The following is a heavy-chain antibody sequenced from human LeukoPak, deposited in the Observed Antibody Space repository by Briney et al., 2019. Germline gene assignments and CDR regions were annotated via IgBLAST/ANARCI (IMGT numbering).Heavy chain of an antibody. CDR2: ISSGGTYI. J-gene: IGHJ4*02. Sequence: GGSLRLSCAASGFTFDTYAMTWVRQAPGKGLEWVSSISSGGTYIYYAESVRGRSTISRDNNKNFLYLHLRTLRVENTAVYYCARDRPTGRSRGVVVQWGQGTLVNVPS. CDR1: GFTFDTYA. D-gene: IGHD2-15*01. CDR3: ARDRPTGRSRGVVVQ. V-gene: IGHV3-21*01.